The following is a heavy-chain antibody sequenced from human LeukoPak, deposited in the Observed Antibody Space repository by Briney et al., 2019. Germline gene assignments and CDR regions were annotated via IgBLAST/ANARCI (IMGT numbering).Heavy chain of an antibody. CDR1: GFTFSSYG. V-gene: IGHV3-30*02. J-gene: IGHJ4*02. D-gene: IGHD3-22*01. CDR2: IRYDGNNK. Sequence: GGSLRLSCAVSGFTFSSYGMHWVRQAPGKGLEWVAFIRYDGNNKQYADSVKGRFTISRDDSKNTLYLQMNSLRAEDTAVYYCAKTLRDSSGYYAAGYWGQGTLVTVSS. CDR3: AKTLRDSSGYYAAGY.